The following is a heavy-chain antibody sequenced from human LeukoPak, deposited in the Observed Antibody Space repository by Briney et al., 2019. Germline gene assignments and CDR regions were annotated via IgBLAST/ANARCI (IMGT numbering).Heavy chain of an antibody. V-gene: IGHV3-53*01. CDR3: AKRTPYGDHYYYYYGMDV. D-gene: IGHD4-17*01. CDR1: GFTVSSNY. J-gene: IGHJ6*02. Sequence: PGGPLRLSCAASGFTVSSNYMSWVRQAPGKGLEWVSVIYSGGSTYYADSVKGRFTISRDNSKNTLYLQMNSLRAEDTAVYYCAKRTPYGDHYYYYYGMDVWGQGTTVTVSS. CDR2: IYSGGST.